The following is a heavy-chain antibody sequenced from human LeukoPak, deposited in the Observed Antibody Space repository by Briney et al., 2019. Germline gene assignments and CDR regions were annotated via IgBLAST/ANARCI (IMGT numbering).Heavy chain of an antibody. V-gene: IGHV3-30*02. CDR1: GFTFSSYG. J-gene: IGHJ4*02. Sequence: GGSLRLSCAASGFTFSSYGMHWVRQAPGKGLEWVAFIRYDGSNKYYADSVKGRFTISRDNSKNTLYLQMNSLRAEDTAVYYCAKEGGYCSSTSCYNDYWGQGTLVTVSS. CDR3: AKEGGYCSSTSCYNDY. D-gene: IGHD2-2*02. CDR2: IRYDGSNK.